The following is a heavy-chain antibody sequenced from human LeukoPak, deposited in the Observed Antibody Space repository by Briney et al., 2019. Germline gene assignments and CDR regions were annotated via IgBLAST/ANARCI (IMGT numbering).Heavy chain of an antibody. D-gene: IGHD4-17*01. V-gene: IGHV4-4*07. J-gene: IGHJ3*02. CDR3: ARELTVTTWYAFDI. CDR1: DYSISSSYY. CDR2: IYTSGST. Sequence: PSETLSLTCTVSDYSISSSYYWSWIRQSAGKGLEWIGRIYTSGSTNYNPSLKSRVTMSVDTSKNQFSLKLSSVTAADTAVYYCARELTVTTWYAFDIWGQGTMVTVSS.